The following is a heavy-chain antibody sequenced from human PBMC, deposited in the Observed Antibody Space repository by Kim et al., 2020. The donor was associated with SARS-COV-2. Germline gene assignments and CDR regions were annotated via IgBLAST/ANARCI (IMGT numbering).Heavy chain of an antibody. CDR3: ARDPAAYVGYDSSGYYEYAFDI. D-gene: IGHD3-22*01. CDR1: GYTFTGYY. Sequence: ASVKVSCKASGYTFTGYYMHWVRQAPGQGLEWMGWINPNSGGTNYAQKFQGRVTMTRDTSISTAYMELSRLRSDDTAVYYCARDPAAYVGYDSSGYYEYAFDIWGQGTMVTVSS. J-gene: IGHJ3*02. CDR2: INPNSGGT. V-gene: IGHV1-2*02.